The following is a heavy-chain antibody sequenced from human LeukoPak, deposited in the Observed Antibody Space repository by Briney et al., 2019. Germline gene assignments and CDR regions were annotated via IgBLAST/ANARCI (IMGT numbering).Heavy chain of an antibody. CDR3: AKDCYILTGYYPTSYFDY. D-gene: IGHD3-9*01. CDR2: ISNDGNNK. CDR1: GFTFSSYC. V-gene: IGHV3-30*18. J-gene: IGHJ4*02. Sequence: GGSLRLSCAASGFTFSSYCMHWVRQAPGKGLEWVAVISNDGNNKYYADSVKGRFTISRDNSKNTLYLQMNSLRAEDTAVYFCAKDCYILTGYYPTSYFDYWGQGTLVTVSS.